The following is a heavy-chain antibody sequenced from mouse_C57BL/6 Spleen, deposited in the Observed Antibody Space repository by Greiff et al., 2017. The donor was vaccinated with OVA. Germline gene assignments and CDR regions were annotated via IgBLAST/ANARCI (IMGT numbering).Heavy chain of an antibody. V-gene: IGHV1-61*01. D-gene: IGHD1-1*01. CDR3: ARGYYYGSSYPLFDY. Sequence: QVQLQQPGAELVRPGSSVKLSCKASGYTFTSYWMDWVKQRPGQGLEWIGNIYPSDSETHYNQKFKDKATLTVDKSSSTASMQLSSLTSEDSAVYYCARGYYYGSSYPLFDYWGQGTTLTVSS. CDR2: IYPSDSET. CDR1: GYTFTSYW. J-gene: IGHJ2*01.